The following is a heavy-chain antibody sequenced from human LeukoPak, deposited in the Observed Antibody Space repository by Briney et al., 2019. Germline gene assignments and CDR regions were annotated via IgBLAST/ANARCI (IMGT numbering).Heavy chain of an antibody. V-gene: IGHV3-11*04. D-gene: IGHD3-3*01. Sequence: GGSLRLSCAASGFTFSDYYMSWIRQAPGKGLEWVSYISSSGSTIYYADSVKGRFTISRDNAKNSLYLQMNSLRAEDTAVYYCAKEAQSNLDDRRNLDYWGQGTLVTVSS. CDR1: GFTFSDYY. J-gene: IGHJ4*02. CDR2: ISSSGSTI. CDR3: AKEAQSNLDDRRNLDY.